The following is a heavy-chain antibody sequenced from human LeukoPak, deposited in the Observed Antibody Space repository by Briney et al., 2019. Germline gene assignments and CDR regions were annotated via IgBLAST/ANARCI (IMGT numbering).Heavy chain of an antibody. J-gene: IGHJ4*02. Sequence: HSGGSLRLSCAASGFTFSSYEMNWVRQAPGKGLEWVSYISSSGSTIYYADSVKGRFTISRDNAKNSLYLQMNSLRAEDTALYYCARVASNYDFDCWGQGTLVTVSS. CDR3: ARVASNYDFDC. CDR2: ISSSGSTI. D-gene: IGHD4-11*01. V-gene: IGHV3-48*03. CDR1: GFTFSSYE.